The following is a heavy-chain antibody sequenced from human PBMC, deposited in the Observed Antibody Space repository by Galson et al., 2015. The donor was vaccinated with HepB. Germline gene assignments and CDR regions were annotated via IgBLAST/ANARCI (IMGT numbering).Heavy chain of an antibody. Sequence: SLRLSCAASGFAFSSYSIDWVRQAPGKGLEWVSSISSSSSYIYYADSVRGRFTISRDNAKNSLYLQMDSLRAEDTAIYYCAREGGRAVADYWGQGTLVTVSS. V-gene: IGHV3-21*01. D-gene: IGHD6-19*01. CDR1: GFAFSSYS. CDR3: AREGGRAVADY. CDR2: ISSSSSYI. J-gene: IGHJ4*02.